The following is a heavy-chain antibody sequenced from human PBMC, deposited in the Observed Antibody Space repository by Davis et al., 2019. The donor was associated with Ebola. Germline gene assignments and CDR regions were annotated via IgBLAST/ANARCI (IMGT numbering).Heavy chain of an antibody. CDR1: GFTFSDYY. CDR3: ARALAAVGFNWFDP. Sequence: GGSLRLSCAASGFTFSDYYMSWIRQAPGKGLEWVSYISSSGSTIYYGDSVKGRFTISRDNAKNSLYLQMNSLRAEDTAVYYCARALAAVGFNWFDPWGQGTLVTVSS. V-gene: IGHV3-11*01. J-gene: IGHJ5*02. D-gene: IGHD6-13*01. CDR2: ISSSGSTI.